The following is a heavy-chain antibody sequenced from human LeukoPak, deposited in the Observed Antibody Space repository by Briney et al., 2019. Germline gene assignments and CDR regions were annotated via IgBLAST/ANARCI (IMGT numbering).Heavy chain of an antibody. D-gene: IGHD3-3*01. Sequence: PGRSLRLSCAASGFTFSSYGMHWVRQAPGKGLEWVAFIRYDGSNKYYADSVKGRFTISRDNSKNTLYLQMNSLRAEDTAVYYCAKDGPLESDYWGQGTLVTVSS. J-gene: IGHJ4*02. CDR2: IRYDGSNK. V-gene: IGHV3-30*02. CDR1: GFTFSSYG. CDR3: AKDGPLESDY.